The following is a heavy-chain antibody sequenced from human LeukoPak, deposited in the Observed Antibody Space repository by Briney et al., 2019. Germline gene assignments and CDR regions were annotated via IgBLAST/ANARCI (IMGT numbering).Heavy chain of an antibody. J-gene: IGHJ6*03. CDR3: ARGGADYYYYYMDV. CDR2: ISSNGGST. CDR1: GFTFSSYG. Sequence: GGSLRLSCAASGFTFSSYGMHWVRQAPGKGLEYVSAISSNGGSTYYANSVKGRFTISRDNSKNTLYLQMGSLRAEDMAVYYCARGGADYYYYYMDVWGKGTTVTVSS. V-gene: IGHV3-64*01. D-gene: IGHD1-26*01.